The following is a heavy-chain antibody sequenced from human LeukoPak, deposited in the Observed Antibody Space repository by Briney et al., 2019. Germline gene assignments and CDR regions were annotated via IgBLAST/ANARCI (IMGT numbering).Heavy chain of an antibody. D-gene: IGHD5-18*01. J-gene: IGHJ5*02. CDR3: ARGVYHGGYSYGLNWFDP. V-gene: IGHV1-69*13. CDR1: GYTFTSYY. CDR2: IIPIFGTA. Sequence: SVKVSCKASGYTFTSYYMHWVRQAPGQGLEWMGGIIPIFGTANYAQKFQGRVTITADESTSTAYMELSSLRSEDTAVYYCARGVYHGGYSYGLNWFDPWGQGTLVTVSS.